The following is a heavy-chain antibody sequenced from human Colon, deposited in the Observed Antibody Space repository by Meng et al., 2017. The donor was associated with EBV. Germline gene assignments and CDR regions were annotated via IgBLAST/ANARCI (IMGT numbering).Heavy chain of an antibody. CDR1: GGSFRGYY. D-gene: IGHD6-19*01. V-gene: IGHV4-34*01. Sequence: QVQVQQWGAGLLKPSETLSLSCAVYGGSFRGYYWTWIRQPPGKGLEWVAEINYSGNTNYSPSLKSRVTISIDTSKNQFSLKLSSVTAADTAIYYCARRLAALDYWGQGNLVTVSS. CDR3: ARRLAALDY. CDR2: INYSGNT. J-gene: IGHJ4*02.